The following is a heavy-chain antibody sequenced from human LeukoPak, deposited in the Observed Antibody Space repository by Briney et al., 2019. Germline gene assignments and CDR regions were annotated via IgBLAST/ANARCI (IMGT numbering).Heavy chain of an antibody. CDR2: ISAYNGNT. CDR1: GYTFTSYG. D-gene: IGHD3-22*01. J-gene: IGHJ5*02. V-gene: IGHV1-18*01. CDR3: ARYYDGGNWFDP. Sequence: ASVKVSCKASGYTFTSYGISWLRQAPGQGLEWMGWISAYNGNTNYAQKLQGRVTMTTDTSTSTAYMELRSLRSDDTAVYYCARYYDGGNWFDPWGQGTLVTVSS.